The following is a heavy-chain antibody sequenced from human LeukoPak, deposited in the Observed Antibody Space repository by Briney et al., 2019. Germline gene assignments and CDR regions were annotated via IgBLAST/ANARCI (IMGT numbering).Heavy chain of an antibody. CDR1: GGSISSSSYY. D-gene: IGHD2-2*01. Sequence: SETLSLTCTVSGGSISSSSYYWGWIRQPPGKGLEWIGSIYYSGSTYYNPSLKSRVTISVDTSKNQFSLKLSSVTAADTAVYYCARQLGYCSSTGCLTAFDIWGQGTMVTVSS. CDR3: ARQLGYCSSTGCLTAFDI. J-gene: IGHJ3*02. CDR2: IYYSGST. V-gene: IGHV4-39*01.